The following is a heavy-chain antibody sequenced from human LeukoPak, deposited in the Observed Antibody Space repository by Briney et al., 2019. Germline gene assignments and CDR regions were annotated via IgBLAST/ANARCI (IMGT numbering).Heavy chain of an antibody. CDR2: ISSNEGST. Sequence: GGSLRLSCLASGLTFSSYAMHWVRQPAGKGLEYVSAISSNEGSTYYADSVKGRFTISRDNSKNTLYHQMSSLRAEETAVYYCVRDSSSWSNWLDPWGQGTLVTVSS. D-gene: IGHD6-13*01. CDR1: GLTFSSYA. V-gene: IGHV3-64D*06. J-gene: IGHJ5*02. CDR3: VRDSSSWSNWLDP.